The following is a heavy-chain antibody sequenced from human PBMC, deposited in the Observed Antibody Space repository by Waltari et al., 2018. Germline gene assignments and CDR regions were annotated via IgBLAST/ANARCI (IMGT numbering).Heavy chain of an antibody. J-gene: IGHJ6*02. D-gene: IGHD3-3*01. CDR1: GGSISSSSYY. V-gene: IGHV4-39*07. CDR3: ARPLYDCWSGYYDSYYYYGMDV. Sequence: QLQLQESGPGLVKPSETLSLTCTVSGGSISSSSYYWGWIRQPPGKGLEWIGSIYYSGSTYYNPSLKRRVTISVDTSKNQFSLKLSSVTAADTAVYYCARPLYDCWSGYYDSYYYYGMDVWGQGTTVTVSS. CDR2: IYYSGST.